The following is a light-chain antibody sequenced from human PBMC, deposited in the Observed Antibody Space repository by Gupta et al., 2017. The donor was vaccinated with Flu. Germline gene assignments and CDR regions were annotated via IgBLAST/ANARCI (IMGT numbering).Light chain of an antibody. V-gene: IGLV2-14*01. CDR1: SSDVGGYNY. Sequence: QSALTQPASVSGSPGQSITISCTGTSSDVGGYNYVSWYQQHPGKAPKLMIYEVSNRPSGVSNRFSGSKSGNTASLTVSGLQAEDEADYYCSSYTRSNTFVFGGGTKLTVL. CDR3: SSYTRSNTFV. CDR2: EVS. J-gene: IGLJ3*02.